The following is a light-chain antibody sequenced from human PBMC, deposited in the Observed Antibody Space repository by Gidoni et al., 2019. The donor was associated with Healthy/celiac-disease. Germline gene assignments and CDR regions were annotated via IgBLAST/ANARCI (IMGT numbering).Light chain of an antibody. CDR1: NIGSKN. CDR3: QVWDSSTVWV. Sequence: SYELTQPLSVSVALGQTARINCGGNNIGSKNVHWYQQKPGQAPVLFIYRDSNRPSGIPERFSGSNSGNTATLTISRAQAGDEADYYCQVWDSSTVWVFGGGTKLTVL. V-gene: IGLV3-9*01. CDR2: RDS. J-gene: IGLJ3*02.